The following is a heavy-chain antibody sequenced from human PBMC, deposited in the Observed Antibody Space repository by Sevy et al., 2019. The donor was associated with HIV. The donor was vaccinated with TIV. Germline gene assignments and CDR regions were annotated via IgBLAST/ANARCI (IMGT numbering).Heavy chain of an antibody. Sequence: GGSLRLSCADSGFTFSSYGMHWVRQAPGKGLEWVATISFDATNKHYPDSVKGRFTISRDNFQNSLFLQMDSLRPEDTAVYYCALERLSSDVAEYFQNWGQGTLVTVSS. CDR2: ISFDATNK. CDR3: ALERLSSDVAEYFQN. J-gene: IGHJ1*01. CDR1: GFTFSSYG. V-gene: IGHV3-30*03. D-gene: IGHD1-1*01.